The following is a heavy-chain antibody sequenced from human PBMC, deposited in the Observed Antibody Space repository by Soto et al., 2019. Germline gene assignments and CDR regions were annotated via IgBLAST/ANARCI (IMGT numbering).Heavy chain of an antibody. CDR2: ISDNGDST. V-gene: IGHV3-23*01. J-gene: IGHJ6*02. CDR3: ARDRSQTYFYAMGV. Sequence: GGSLRLSCTASKFIFSDYAMSWVRQAPGKGLEWVSGISDNGDSTDFADSVKGRFAISRDNSKNTLYLQMSSLRADDTAVYYCARDRSQTYFYAMGVWGQGTTVTVSS. CDR1: KFIFSDYA.